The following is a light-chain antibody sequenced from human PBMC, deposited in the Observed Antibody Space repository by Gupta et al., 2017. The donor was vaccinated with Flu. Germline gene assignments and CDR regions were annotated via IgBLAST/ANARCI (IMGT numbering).Light chain of an antibody. V-gene: IGLV1-44*01. CDR2: SNN. CDR3: AAWDDSLNGPVV. CDR1: SSNIGSNT. Sequence: QPVLTQPPSASGTPGLRVTIPCSGSSSNIGSNTVNWYQQLPGTAPKLLIYSNNQPPSGVPDRFSVSKSGTSASLAISGLQSEDEADYYCAAWDDSLNGPVVFGGGTKLTVL. J-gene: IGLJ2*01.